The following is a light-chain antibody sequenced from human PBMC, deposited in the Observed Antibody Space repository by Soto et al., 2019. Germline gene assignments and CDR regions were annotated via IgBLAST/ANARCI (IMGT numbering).Light chain of an antibody. J-gene: IGKJ1*01. CDR2: KAS. V-gene: IGKV1-5*03. CDR1: QSISSW. CDR3: QHYNSYSEA. Sequence: EIEISLKTSTLSASVGARVTSTCRASQSISSWLAWYQQTPGKAPKLLNHKASSLESGVPSRFRGSGSGTEFTLTISSLQPDDFETYYCQHYNSYSEAFGQGTKVDIK.